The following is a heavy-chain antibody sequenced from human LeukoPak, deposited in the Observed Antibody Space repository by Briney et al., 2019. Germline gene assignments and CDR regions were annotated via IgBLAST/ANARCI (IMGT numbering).Heavy chain of an antibody. V-gene: IGHV4-34*01. J-gene: IGHJ4*02. Sequence: SETLSLTCAVYGGSFSGYYWSWIRQPPGKGLEWSGEINHSGSTNYNPSLKSRVTISVDTSKNQFSLKLSSVTAADTAVYYCARASYYYDSSGYSKLDYWGQGTLVTVSS. CDR1: GGSFSGYY. CDR3: ARASYYYDSSGYSKLDY. D-gene: IGHD3-22*01. CDR2: INHSGST.